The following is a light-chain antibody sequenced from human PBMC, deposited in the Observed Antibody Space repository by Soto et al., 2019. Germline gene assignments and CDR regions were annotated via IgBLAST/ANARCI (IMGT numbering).Light chain of an antibody. CDR3: GTWDSSLSAGQGV. CDR1: SSNIGNNY. CDR2: DNN. Sequence: QSVLTQPPSVSAAPGQKVTISCSGSSSNIGNNYVSWYQQLPGTAPKLLIYDNNKRPSGIPDRFSGSKSGTSATLGNTGLQTGDEADYYCGTWDSSLSAGQGVFGGGTKVTVL. V-gene: IGLV1-51*01. J-gene: IGLJ2*01.